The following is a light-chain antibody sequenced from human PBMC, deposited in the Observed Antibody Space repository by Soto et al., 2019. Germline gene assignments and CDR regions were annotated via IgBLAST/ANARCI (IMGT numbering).Light chain of an antibody. CDR3: LQHNSYPRT. CDR1: QGIGSD. J-gene: IGKJ1*01. V-gene: IGKV1-17*01. CDR2: LTY. Sequence: DIQMTQSPSSLSASVGDRVTITCRASQGIGSDLGWYQQKPGKAPKRLIYLTYSFQTGVPSRFSGSGSGTEFSLTISSLQPEDSATYFCLQHNSYPRTFGQGTKVEIK.